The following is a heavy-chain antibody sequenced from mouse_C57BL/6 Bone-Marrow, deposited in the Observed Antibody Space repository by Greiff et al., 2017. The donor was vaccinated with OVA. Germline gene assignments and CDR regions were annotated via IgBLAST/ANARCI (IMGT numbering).Heavy chain of an antibody. CDR1: GYTFTDYY. Sequence: QVQLQQSGAELVRPGASVKLSCKASGYTFTDYYINWVKQRPGQGLEWIARIYPGSGNTYYNEKFKGKATLTAEKSSSTAYMQLSSLTSEDSAVYFCARGLRRWYFDVWGTGTTITVSS. CDR3: ARGLRRWYFDV. CDR2: IYPGSGNT. V-gene: IGHV1-76*01. J-gene: IGHJ1*03. D-gene: IGHD1-2*01.